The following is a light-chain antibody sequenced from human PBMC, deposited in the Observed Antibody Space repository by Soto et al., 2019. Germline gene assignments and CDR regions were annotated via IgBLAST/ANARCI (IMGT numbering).Light chain of an antibody. V-gene: IGKV3-20*01. CDR3: YKYGSTPPT. CDR2: GVY. J-gene: IGKJ1*01. CDR1: QSVTHNQ. Sequence: EIVVAQARGTVSLSPGERATISCRASQSVTHNQFAWFRQKHGQAPRIIIWGVYNRATGIPDRFSGSGSGTDFTLTISRMEPEDFVVFYCYKYGSTPPTCGQRTKVAIK.